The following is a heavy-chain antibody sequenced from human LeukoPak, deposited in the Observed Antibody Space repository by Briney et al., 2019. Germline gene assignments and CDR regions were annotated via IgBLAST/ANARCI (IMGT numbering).Heavy chain of an antibody. CDR2: INHSGST. D-gene: IGHD2-2*01. Sequence: PSETLSLTCAVYGGSFSGYYWSWIRQPPGKGLEWIGEINHSGSTNYNPSLKSRVTISVDTSKNQFSLKLSSVTAADTAVYYCARGRVVVPAALLAWVAVRGRDYYYYYMDVWGKGTTVTVSS. V-gene: IGHV4-34*01. CDR3: ARGRVVVPAALLAWVAVRGRDYYYYYMDV. J-gene: IGHJ6*03. CDR1: GGSFSGYY.